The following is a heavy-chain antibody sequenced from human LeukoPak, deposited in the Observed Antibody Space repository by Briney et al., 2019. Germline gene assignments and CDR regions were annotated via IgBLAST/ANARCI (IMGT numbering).Heavy chain of an antibody. CDR3: ARNSSSWYYFDC. Sequence: GGSLRLSCAASGFTFSYYSMNWVRQAPGQGLEWVSSISSSSSYIYYADSVKGRFTISRDNAKNSLYLQMNSLRAEDTAVYYCARNSSSWYYFDCWGQGTLVTVSS. V-gene: IGHV3-21*01. D-gene: IGHD6-13*01. CDR2: ISSSSSYI. CDR1: GFTFSYYS. J-gene: IGHJ4*02.